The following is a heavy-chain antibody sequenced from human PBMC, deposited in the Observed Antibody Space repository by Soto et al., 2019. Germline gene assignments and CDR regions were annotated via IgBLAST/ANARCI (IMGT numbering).Heavy chain of an antibody. Sequence: QVHLVQSGAEVKEPGASVMVSCKASGYTLSRNAIHWVRQAPGQELEWMGWINGGNGYTKYSQNFQDRVTLTRDTTASTTYMELSSLRSEDTAIFYCAIAAYTSGGAPNFDMDVCGQGTTVTVSS. V-gene: IGHV1-3*01. CDR3: AIAAYTSGGAPNFDMDV. D-gene: IGHD3-10*01. CDR1: GYTLSRNA. J-gene: IGHJ6*02. CDR2: INGGNGYT.